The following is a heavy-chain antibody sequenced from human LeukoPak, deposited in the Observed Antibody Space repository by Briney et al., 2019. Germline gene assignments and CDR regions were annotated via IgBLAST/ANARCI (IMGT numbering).Heavy chain of an antibody. CDR3: ARERHMISSWYYFDY. Sequence: GASVKVSCKASGYTFTGYYMHWVRQAPGQGLEWMGWINPNSGGTNYAQKFQGRVTMTRDTSISTAYMELSRLRSDDTAVYYCARERHMISSWYYFDYWGQGTLVTVSS. CDR1: GYTFTGYY. J-gene: IGHJ4*02. D-gene: IGHD6-13*01. CDR2: INPNSGGT. V-gene: IGHV1-2*02.